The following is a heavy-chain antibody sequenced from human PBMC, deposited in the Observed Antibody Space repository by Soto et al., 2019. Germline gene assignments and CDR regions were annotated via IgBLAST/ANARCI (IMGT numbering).Heavy chain of an antibody. J-gene: IGHJ6*03. D-gene: IGHD6-19*01. CDR1: GGTFSSYT. V-gene: IGHV1-69*04. Sequence: SVKVSCKASGGTFSSYTISWVRQAPGQELEWMGRIIPILGIANYAQKFQGRVTITADKSTSTAYMELSSLRSEDTAVYYCAREPGIAVAGTAATHYYYYYMDVWGKGTTVTVSS. CDR2: IIPILGIA. CDR3: AREPGIAVAGTAATHYYYYYMDV.